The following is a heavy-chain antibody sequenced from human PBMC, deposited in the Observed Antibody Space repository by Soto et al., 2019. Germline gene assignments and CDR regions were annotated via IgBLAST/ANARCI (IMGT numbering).Heavy chain of an antibody. Sequence: SVKVSCKASGGTFSSYAISWVRQAPGQGLEWMGGIIPIFGTANYAQKFQGRVTITADESMSTAYMELSSLRSEDTAVYYCARDGYSYGLFDYWGQGTLVTVSS. CDR1: GGTFSSYA. CDR2: IIPIFGTA. J-gene: IGHJ4*02. CDR3: ARDGYSYGLFDY. D-gene: IGHD5-18*01. V-gene: IGHV1-69*13.